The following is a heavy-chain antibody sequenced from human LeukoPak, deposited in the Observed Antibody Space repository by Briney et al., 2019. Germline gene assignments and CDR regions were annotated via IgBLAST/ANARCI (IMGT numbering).Heavy chain of an antibody. J-gene: IGHJ4*02. CDR2: INPNSGGT. V-gene: IGHV1-2*04. Sequence: GASVKVSCKASRYTFTGYYMHWVRQAPGQGLEWMGWINPNSGGTNYAQKFQGWVTMTRDTSISTAYMELSRLRSDDTAVYYCARVEAAGYYYGSGSYSPIDYWGQGTLVTVSS. CDR1: RYTFTGYY. D-gene: IGHD3-10*01. CDR3: ARVEAAGYYYGSGSYSPIDY.